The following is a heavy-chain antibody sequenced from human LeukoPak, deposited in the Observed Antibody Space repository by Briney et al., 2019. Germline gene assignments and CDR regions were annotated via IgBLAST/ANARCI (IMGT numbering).Heavy chain of an antibody. D-gene: IGHD6-6*01. CDR2: IKEDGSEK. Sequence: GGSLRLSCAASGFTFSSYWMNWVRQAPGKGLEWVANIKEDGSEKYYVDSEKGRFTISRDNAKDSLYLQMNSLRAEDTAVYYCARGEHSSFDYWGQGTLVTVSS. J-gene: IGHJ4*02. CDR3: ARGEHSSFDY. CDR1: GFTFSSYW. V-gene: IGHV3-7*01.